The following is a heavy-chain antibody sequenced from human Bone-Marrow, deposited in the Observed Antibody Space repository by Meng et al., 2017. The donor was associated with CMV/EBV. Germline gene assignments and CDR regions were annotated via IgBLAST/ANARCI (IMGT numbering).Heavy chain of an antibody. CDR3: AKEGAAGNWADYDP. CDR2: IRYDGSNK. D-gene: IGHD6-13*01. J-gene: IGHJ5*02. V-gene: IGHV3-30*02. Sequence: GGSLRLSCAASGFTFSSYGMHWVRQAPGKGLEWVAFIRYDGSNKYYADSVKGRFTISRDNSKNTLYLQMNSLRAEDPAVYYCAKEGAAGNWADYDPWCETSLATVSS. CDR1: GFTFSSYG.